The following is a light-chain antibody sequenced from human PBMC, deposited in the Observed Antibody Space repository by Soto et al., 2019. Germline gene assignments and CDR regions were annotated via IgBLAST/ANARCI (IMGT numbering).Light chain of an antibody. Sequence: QSALTQPPSASGSPGQSVTIPCTGTSSDVGAYDYVSWYQQHPGKAPKLMIYESNKRPSGVPDRFSGSKSGNTASLTVSGLQAEDEADYYCSSFAGSNNFPYVFGTGTKVTV. J-gene: IGLJ1*01. CDR1: SSDVGAYDY. CDR2: ESN. V-gene: IGLV2-8*01. CDR3: SSFAGSNNFPYV.